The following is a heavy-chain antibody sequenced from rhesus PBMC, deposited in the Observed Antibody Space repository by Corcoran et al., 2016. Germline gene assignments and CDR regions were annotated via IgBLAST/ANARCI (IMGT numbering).Heavy chain of an antibody. J-gene: IGHJ4*01. D-gene: IGHD6-31*01. V-gene: IGHV4S7*01. Sequence: QVQLQESGPGLVTPSETLSLTCAVSGGSISGGYGWSWIRQPPGRGLEWIVNIFGSIGSTYYNPSLKSRVTISRDTSKTQFSLKLSSVTAADTAVYYCARLHIAAAGRVFDYWGQGVLVTVSS. CDR1: GGSISGGYG. CDR2: IFGSIGST. CDR3: ARLHIAAAGRVFDY.